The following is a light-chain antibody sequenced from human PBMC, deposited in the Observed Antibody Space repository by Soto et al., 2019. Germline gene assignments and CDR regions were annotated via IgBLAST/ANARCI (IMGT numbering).Light chain of an antibody. CDR1: QSVGGT. CDR2: DAS. V-gene: IGKV3-20*01. J-gene: IGKJ1*01. Sequence: EIVLTQSPGTLSLSPGEKATLSCRASQSVGGTLAWYQQKPGQAPRLLIYDASSRATGIPDRFSGSGSGTDFSLTIRRLEPDDFAVYYCQKYGNFWTFGQGTKVDIK. CDR3: QKYGNFWT.